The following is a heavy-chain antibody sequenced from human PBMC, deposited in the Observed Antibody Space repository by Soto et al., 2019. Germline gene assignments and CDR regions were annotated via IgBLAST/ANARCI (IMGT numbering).Heavy chain of an antibody. CDR3: XXXXXXXXXXXDDY. CDR1: GFTFSNFG. V-gene: IGHV3-30*03. CDR2: ISYDGNIK. J-gene: IGHJ4*02. Sequence: QVQLVESGGGVVQPGRSLRLSCAASGFTFSNFGMQWVRQAPGKGLEWVASISYDGNIKYSADSVKGRFTISRDNSKXXXXXXXXXXXXXXXXXXXXXXXXXXXXXXXDDYWGQGTLVTVSS.